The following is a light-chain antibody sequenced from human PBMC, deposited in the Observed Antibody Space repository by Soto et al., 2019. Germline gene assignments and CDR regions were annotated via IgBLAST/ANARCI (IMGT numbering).Light chain of an antibody. CDR3: QSYDSSLSGSAV. J-gene: IGLJ7*01. CDR1: SSNIGAGYD. Sequence: QSVLTQPPSVSGAPGQXXTISCTGSSSNIGAGYDVHWYQQLPGTAPKLLIYGNSNRPSGVPDRFSGSKSGTSASLAITGLQAEDEADYYCQSYDSSLSGSAVFGGGTQLTVL. CDR2: GNS. V-gene: IGLV1-40*01.